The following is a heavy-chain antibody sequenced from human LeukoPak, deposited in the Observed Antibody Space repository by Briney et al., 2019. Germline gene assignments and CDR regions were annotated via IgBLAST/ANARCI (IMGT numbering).Heavy chain of an antibody. V-gene: IGHV3-53*01. CDR3: ARDTRYFDWLLTSYGMDV. CDR2: IYSGGST. D-gene: IGHD3-9*01. J-gene: IGHJ6*02. CDR1: GFTVSSNY. Sequence: GGSLRLSRAASGFTVSSNYMSWVRQAPGKGLEWVSVIYSGGSTYYADSVKGRFTISRDNSKNTLYLQMNSLRAEDTAVYYCARDTRYFDWLLTSYGMDVWGQGTTVTVSS.